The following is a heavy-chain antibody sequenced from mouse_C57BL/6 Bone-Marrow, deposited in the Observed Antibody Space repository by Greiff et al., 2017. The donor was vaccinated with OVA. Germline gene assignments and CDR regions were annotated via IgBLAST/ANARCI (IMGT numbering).Heavy chain of an antibody. Sequence: VQLQQSGAELARPGASVKLSCKASGYTFTSYGISWVKQRTGQGLEWIGEIYPRSGNTYYNEKFKGKATLTADKSSSTAYMELRSLTSEDSAVYFCAREGRQLRLRTWFAYWGQGTLVTVSA. CDR3: AREGRQLRLRTWFAY. CDR1: GYTFTSYG. D-gene: IGHD3-2*02. CDR2: IYPRSGNT. V-gene: IGHV1-81*01. J-gene: IGHJ3*01.